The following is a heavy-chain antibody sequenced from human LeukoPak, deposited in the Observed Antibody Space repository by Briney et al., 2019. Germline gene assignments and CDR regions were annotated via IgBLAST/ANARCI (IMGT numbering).Heavy chain of an antibody. J-gene: IGHJ4*02. CDR1: GDTFTSYD. Sequence: GASVKVSCKASGDTFTSYDTNWVRQAPGQGLEWMGWMNPNTANTGYAQKFQGRVTITRNTSISTSYMELNSLRSEDTAVYYCARGEYSGSYYCFAYWGQGTLVTVSS. V-gene: IGHV1-8*01. CDR3: ARGEYSGSYYCFAY. D-gene: IGHD1-26*01. CDR2: MNPNTANT.